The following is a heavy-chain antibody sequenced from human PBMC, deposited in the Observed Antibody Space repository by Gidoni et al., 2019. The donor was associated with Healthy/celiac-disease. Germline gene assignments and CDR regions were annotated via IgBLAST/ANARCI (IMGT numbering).Heavy chain of an antibody. CDR1: GFTFDDYA. CDR2: ISWNSGSI. D-gene: IGHD4-17*01. V-gene: IGHV3-9*01. Sequence: EVQLVESGGGLVQPGRSLRLSCAASGFTFDDYAMHWVRPAPGKGLEGVSGISWNSGSIGYADSVKGRLTISRDNAKNSLYLQMNSLRAEDTALYYCATDYGDYVGAFDIWGQGTMVTVSS. CDR3: ATDYGDYVGAFDI. J-gene: IGHJ3*02.